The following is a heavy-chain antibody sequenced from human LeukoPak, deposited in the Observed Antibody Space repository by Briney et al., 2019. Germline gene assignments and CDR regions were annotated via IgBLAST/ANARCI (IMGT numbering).Heavy chain of an antibody. CDR3: ARVIYSGWEGELSD. CDR2: INSDGSTI. V-gene: IGHV3-74*01. D-gene: IGHD6-19*01. Sequence: PGGSLRLSCAASGFTFSGYWMHWVRQAPGKGLVWVSRINSDGSTISYADSVMGRFTISRDNAKNTLYLQMDSLRAEDTAVYYCARVIYSGWEGELSDWGQGTLVTVSS. CDR1: GFTFSGYW. J-gene: IGHJ4*02.